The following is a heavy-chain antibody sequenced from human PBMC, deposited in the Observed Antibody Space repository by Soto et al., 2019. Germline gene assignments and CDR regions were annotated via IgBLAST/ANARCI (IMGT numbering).Heavy chain of an antibody. J-gene: IGHJ4*02. D-gene: IGHD5-12*01. CDR2: INAGNGNT. CDR1: GYTFTSYA. V-gene: IGHV1-3*01. CDR3: ARGIWVATTASYYFDS. Sequence: ASVKVCCKASGYTFTSYAMHWVRQAPGQRLEWMGWINAGNGNTKYSQKFQGRVTITRDTSASTAYMDLRSLTSEDTAVYYCARGIWVATTASYYFDSWGQGTQVTVSS.